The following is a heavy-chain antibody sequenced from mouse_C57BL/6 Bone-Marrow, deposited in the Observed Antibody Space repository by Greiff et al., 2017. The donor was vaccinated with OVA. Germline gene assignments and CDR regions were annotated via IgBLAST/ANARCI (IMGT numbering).Heavy chain of an antibody. J-gene: IGHJ2*01. Sequence: VQLQQSGAELAKPGASVKLSCKASGYSFTSYWLHWVKQRPGQGLEWIGYINPSSGYTKYNQKFKDKATLTADKSSSAAYMQLSSLTYEDSAVYYCGRSDYYGSVDYWGQGTTLTVSS. CDR1: GYSFTSYW. V-gene: IGHV1-7*01. D-gene: IGHD1-1*01. CDR2: INPSSGYT. CDR3: GRSDYYGSVDY.